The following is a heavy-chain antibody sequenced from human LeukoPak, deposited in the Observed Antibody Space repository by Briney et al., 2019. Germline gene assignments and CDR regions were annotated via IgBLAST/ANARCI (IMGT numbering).Heavy chain of an antibody. CDR1: GGSFSGYY. CDR3: ARGRRIQLWLRSPNYFDY. D-gene: IGHD5-18*01. V-gene: IGHV4-34*01. CDR2: INHSGST. Sequence: SETLSLTCAVYGGSFSGYYWRWIRQPPGKGLEWIGEINHSGSTNYNPSLKSRVPISVDTSKNQFSLKLSSVTAADTAVYYCARGRRIQLWLRSPNYFDYWGQGTLVTVSS. J-gene: IGHJ4*02.